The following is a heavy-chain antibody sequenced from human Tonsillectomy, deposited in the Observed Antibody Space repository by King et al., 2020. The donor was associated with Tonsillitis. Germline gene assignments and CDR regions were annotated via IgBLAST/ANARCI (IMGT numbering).Heavy chain of an antibody. Sequence: VQLQESGPGLVKPSETLSLTCTVSGASVSVYYWGWIRQPPGKGLEWIGYIYDSGRTIYNPSLQSRVSISVDTSKDQFSLKVTSVTAAGTAVYYCARVCGDYGDRNDLDVWGQGTTVIVSS. CDR1: GASVSVYY. D-gene: IGHD4-17*01. CDR3: ARVCGDYGDRNDLDV. J-gene: IGHJ6*02. V-gene: IGHV4-59*02. CDR2: IYDSGRT.